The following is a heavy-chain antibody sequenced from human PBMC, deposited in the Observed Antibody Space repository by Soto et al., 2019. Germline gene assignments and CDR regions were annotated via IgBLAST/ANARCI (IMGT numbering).Heavy chain of an antibody. V-gene: IGHV3-9*01. Sequence: SLRLSCAASGFTFDDYAMHWVRQAPGKGLEWVSGISWNSGSIGYADSVKGRFTISRDNAKNSLYLQMNSLRAEDTALYYCAKDGDCISTSCYDYYGMDVWGQGTTVTVSS. CDR1: GFTFDDYA. D-gene: IGHD2-2*01. J-gene: IGHJ6*02. CDR3: AKDGDCISTSCYDYYGMDV. CDR2: ISWNSGSI.